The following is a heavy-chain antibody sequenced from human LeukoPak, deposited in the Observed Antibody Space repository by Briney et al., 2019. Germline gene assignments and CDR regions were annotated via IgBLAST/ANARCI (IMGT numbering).Heavy chain of an antibody. CDR2: IYYSGST. Sequence: PSETLSLTCTVSGGSISSYYRSWIRQPPGKGLEWIGYIYYSGSTNYNPSLKSRVTISVDTSKNQFSLKLSSVTAADTAVYYCARSEWELRFDYWGQGTLVTVSS. CDR3: ARSEWELRFDY. D-gene: IGHD1-26*01. V-gene: IGHV4-59*01. CDR1: GGSISSYY. J-gene: IGHJ4*02.